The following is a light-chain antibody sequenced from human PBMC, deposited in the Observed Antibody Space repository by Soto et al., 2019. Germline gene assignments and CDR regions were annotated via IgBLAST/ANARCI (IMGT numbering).Light chain of an antibody. J-gene: IGKJ5*01. V-gene: IGKV3D-15*01. CDR3: QQYNNWPPIT. Sequence: EIVMTQSPDTLYVSPGEVATLSCWASQSVTSNLAWYQQKRGQAPRLLIYAASTRATGVPARFSGSGSGTEFTLTISSLQSEDFAVYYCQQYNNWPPITFGQGTRLEIK. CDR2: AAS. CDR1: QSVTSN.